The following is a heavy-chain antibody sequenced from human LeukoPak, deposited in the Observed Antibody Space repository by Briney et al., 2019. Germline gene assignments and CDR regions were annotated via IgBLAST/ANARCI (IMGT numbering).Heavy chain of an antibody. CDR3: ARVYGSGSYYNEQFDY. CDR1: GGSISSSSYY. D-gene: IGHD3-10*01. J-gene: IGHJ4*02. V-gene: IGHV4-39*07. CDR2: IYYSGST. Sequence: PSETLSLTCTVSGGSISSSSYYWGWIRQPPGKGLEWIGSIYYSGSTYYNPSLKSRVTISVDTSKNQFSLKLSSVTAADTAVYYCARVYGSGSYYNEQFDYWGQGTLVTVSS.